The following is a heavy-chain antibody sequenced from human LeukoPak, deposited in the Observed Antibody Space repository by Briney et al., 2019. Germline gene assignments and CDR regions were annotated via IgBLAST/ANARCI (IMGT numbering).Heavy chain of an antibody. J-gene: IGHJ6*02. CDR2: IYYSGST. CDR3: ARDYYYYGMDV. Sequence: SETLSLTCAVYGGSFSGYYWSWIRQPPGKGLEWIGYIYYSGSTNYNPSLKSRVTISVDTSKNQFSLKLSSVTAADTAVYYCARDYYYYGMDVWGQGTTVTVSS. CDR1: GGSFSGYY. V-gene: IGHV4-59*08.